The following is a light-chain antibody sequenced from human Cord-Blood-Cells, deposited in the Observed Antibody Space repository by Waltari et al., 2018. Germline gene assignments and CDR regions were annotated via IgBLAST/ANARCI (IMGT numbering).Light chain of an antibody. V-gene: IGLV2-14*01. CDR1: RSDVGGYNS. J-gene: IGLJ3*02. CDR2: DVS. CDR3: SSYTSSSTWV. Sequence: QSALTQPASVSGSPGQSITIPCTGTRSDVGGYNSVSWYQQHPGKAPRLRIYDVSKRPSGVSNRFSGSKSGNTASLTISGLQAEDEADYYCSSYTSSSTWVFGGGTKLTVL.